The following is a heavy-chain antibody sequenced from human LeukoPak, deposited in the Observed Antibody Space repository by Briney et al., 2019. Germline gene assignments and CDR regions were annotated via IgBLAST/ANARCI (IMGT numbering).Heavy chain of an antibody. V-gene: IGHV1-2*02. D-gene: IGHD6-13*01. CDR1: GYIFTTYY. J-gene: IGHJ4*02. CDR2: INPNSGGT. Sequence: ASVKVSCKASGYIFTTYYMHWLRQAPGQGLEWMGWINPNSGGTNYAQKFQGRVTMTRDTSISTACMELSRLRSDDTAVYYCAREGGRSPLYSSSASFDYWGQGTLVTVSS. CDR3: AREGGRSPLYSSSASFDY.